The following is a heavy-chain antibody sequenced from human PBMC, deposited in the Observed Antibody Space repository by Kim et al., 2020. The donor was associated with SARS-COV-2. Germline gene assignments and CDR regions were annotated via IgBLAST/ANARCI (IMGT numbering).Heavy chain of an antibody. J-gene: IGHJ4*02. Sequence: KGRLTLARDNTKNIVYLQMNSLRAEDTAMYYCARETLLRGINPPAQFDFWGQGTLVTVSS. CDR3: ARETLLRGINPPAQFDF. D-gene: IGHD2-21*01. V-gene: IGHV3-53*01.